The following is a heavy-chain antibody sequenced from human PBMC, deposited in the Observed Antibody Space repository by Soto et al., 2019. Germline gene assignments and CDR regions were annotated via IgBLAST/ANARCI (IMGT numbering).Heavy chain of an antibody. D-gene: IGHD2-21*02. V-gene: IGHV3-33*01. CDR3: ARDPNCGGDCPDGMDV. CDR1: GFTFSSYG. CDR2: IWYDGSNK. Sequence: QVQLVESGGGVVQPGRSLRLSCAASGFTFSSYGMHWVRQAPGKGLEWVAVIWYDGSNKYYADSVKGRFTISRDNXKTXLYLQMNSLRAEDTAVYYCARDPNCGGDCPDGMDVWGQGTTVTVSS. J-gene: IGHJ6*02.